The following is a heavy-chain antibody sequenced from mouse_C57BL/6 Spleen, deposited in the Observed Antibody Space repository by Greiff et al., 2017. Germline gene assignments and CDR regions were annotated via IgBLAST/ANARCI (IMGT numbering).Heavy chain of an antibody. Sequence: QVQLQQPGAELVKPGASVKLSCKASGYTFTSYWMHWVKQRPGQGLEWIGMIHPNSGSTNYNEKFKSKATLTVYKSSSTAYMQLSSLTSEDSAVXYCARSDYGSSYGWYFDVWGTGTTVTVSS. D-gene: IGHD1-1*01. CDR2: IHPNSGST. V-gene: IGHV1-64*01. CDR1: GYTFTSYW. J-gene: IGHJ1*03. CDR3: ARSDYGSSYGWYFDV.